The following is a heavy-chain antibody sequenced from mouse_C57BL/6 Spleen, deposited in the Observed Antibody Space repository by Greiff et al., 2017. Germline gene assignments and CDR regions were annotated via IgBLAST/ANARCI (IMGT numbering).Heavy chain of an antibody. V-gene: IGHV1-61*01. CDR2: IYPSDSET. D-gene: IGHD1-1*01. CDR3: GAYYYGSSYEGFAY. Sequence: QVQLQQPGAELVRPGSSVKLSCKASGYTFTSYWMDWVKQRPGQGLEWIGNIYPSDSETHYNQKFKDKATLTVDKSSSTAYMQLSSLTSEDSAVYYCGAYYYGSSYEGFAYWGQGTLVTVSA. J-gene: IGHJ3*01. CDR1: GYTFTSYW.